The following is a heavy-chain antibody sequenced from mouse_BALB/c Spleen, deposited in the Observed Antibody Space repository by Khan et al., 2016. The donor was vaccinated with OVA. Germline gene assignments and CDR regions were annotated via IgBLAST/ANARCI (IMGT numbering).Heavy chain of an antibody. CDR2: ISSGGTYT. V-gene: IGHV5-6-4*01. J-gene: IGHJ4*01. CDR1: GFTFSSYT. CDR3: TRGEGYYGNPYAIDF. Sequence: EVELVESGGGLVKPGGSLKLSCAASGFTFSSYTMSWVRQTPEKRLEWVATISSGGTYTYYGDSVEGRFTLSRDNAKNTLYLEMTSLKSEDTAIYYCTRGEGYYGNPYAIDFWGQGTSVTVSS. D-gene: IGHD2-1*01.